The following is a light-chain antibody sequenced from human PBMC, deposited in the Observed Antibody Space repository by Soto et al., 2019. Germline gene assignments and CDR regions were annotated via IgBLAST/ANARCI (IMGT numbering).Light chain of an antibody. V-gene: IGLV1-47*01. J-gene: IGLJ2*01. CDR3: AAWDDSLSGVV. CDR1: SSNIGSNY. CDR2: RNN. Sequence: QSVLTQPPSASGTPGQRVTISCSGSSSNIGSNYVFWYQHLPGTAPKLLIYRNNQRPSGVPDRFSGSKSGTSASLAISGLRSEHETDYYCAAWDDSLSGVVFGGGTKVTVL.